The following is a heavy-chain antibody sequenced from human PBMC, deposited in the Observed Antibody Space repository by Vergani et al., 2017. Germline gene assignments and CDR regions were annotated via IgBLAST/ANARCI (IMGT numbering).Heavy chain of an antibody. V-gene: IGHV3-9*01. J-gene: IGHJ4*02. D-gene: IGHD6-19*01. CDR2: ITWNSGSI. CDR3: VSGLSA. CDR1: GFTFDDYA. Sequence: EVQLVESGGGLVQPGRSLRLSCAASGFTFDDYAMHWVRQAPGKGLEWVSGITWNSGSIGYADSVKGRFTISRDNAKNSLYLQMNSLRAEDTALYYCVSGLSAWGQGTLVTVSS.